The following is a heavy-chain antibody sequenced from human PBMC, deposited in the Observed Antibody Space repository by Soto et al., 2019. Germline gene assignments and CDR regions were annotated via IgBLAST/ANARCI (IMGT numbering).Heavy chain of an antibody. CDR3: ARDKINDFWSGYEYYYYYGMDV. V-gene: IGHV3-33*01. CDR1: GFTFSSYG. D-gene: IGHD3-3*01. J-gene: IGHJ6*02. Sequence: GGSLRLSCAASGFTFSSYGMHWVRQAPGKGLEWVAVIWYDGSNKYYADSVKGRFTISRDNSKNTLYLQMNSLRAEDTAVYYCARDKINDFWSGYEYYYYYGMDVWGQGTTVTVSS. CDR2: IWYDGSNK.